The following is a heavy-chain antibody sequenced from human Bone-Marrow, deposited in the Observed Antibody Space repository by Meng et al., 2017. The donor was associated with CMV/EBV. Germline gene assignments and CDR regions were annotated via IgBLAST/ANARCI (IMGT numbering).Heavy chain of an antibody. CDR3: ARFASGSSTN. J-gene: IGHJ4*02. CDR2: MNPNSGNT. Sequence: QVPLVQSGADVRTPGCTLMVSCKTSGYTFTSYDVHWVRQATGHGLEWMGWMNPNSGNTGYLQKFQDRVTMTRNTSISTAYMELSSLTSEDTAIYYCARFASGSSTNWGQGTLVTVSS. D-gene: IGHD3-10*01. V-gene: IGHV1-8*01. CDR1: GYTFTSYD.